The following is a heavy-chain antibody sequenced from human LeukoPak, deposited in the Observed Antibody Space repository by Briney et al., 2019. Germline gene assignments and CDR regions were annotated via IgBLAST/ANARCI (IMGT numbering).Heavy chain of an antibody. J-gene: IGHJ6*02. CDR3: AKDLSRYYYYGMDV. CDR2: ISNDGRNK. CDR1: GFTFSSYG. V-gene: IGHV3-30*18. Sequence: PGGSLRLSCAASGFTFSSYGMHWVRQAPGKGLEWVAVISNDGRNKYYADSVKGRFTISRDNSKNTLYLQMNSLRAEDTAVYHCAKDLSRYYYYGMDVWGQGTTVTVSS.